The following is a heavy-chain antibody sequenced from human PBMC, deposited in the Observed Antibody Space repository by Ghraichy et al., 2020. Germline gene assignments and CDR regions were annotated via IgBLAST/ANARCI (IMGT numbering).Heavy chain of an antibody. D-gene: IGHD5-18*01. V-gene: IGHV3-7*04. CDR2: ITYDSSEK. CDR1: GFTFTSYY. J-gene: IGHJ4*02. Sequence: GGSLRLSCAASGFTFTSYYMTWVRQVPGKGLEWVANITYDSSEKYYEDSVKGRFTISRDNAKNSLYLQMNSLRPDDTAVYYCARGGYNYGSNPMDYWGQGTLVTVSS. CDR3: ARGGYNYGSNPMDY.